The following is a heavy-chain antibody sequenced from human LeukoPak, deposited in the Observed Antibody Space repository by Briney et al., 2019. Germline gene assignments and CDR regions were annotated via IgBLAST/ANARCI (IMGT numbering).Heavy chain of an antibody. Sequence: ASVKVSCKASGYTFTSYDINWVRQATGQGLEWMGWMNPNSGNTGYAQKFQGGVTITRNTSISTAYMELSSLRSEDTAVYYCARGSFVASEDTYVDYWGQGTLVTVSS. J-gene: IGHJ4*02. V-gene: IGHV1-8*03. D-gene: IGHD2-15*01. CDR3: ARGSFVASEDTYVDY. CDR2: MNPNSGNT. CDR1: GYTFTSYD.